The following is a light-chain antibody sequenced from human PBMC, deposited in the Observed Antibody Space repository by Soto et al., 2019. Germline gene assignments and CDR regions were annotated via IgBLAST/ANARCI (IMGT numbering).Light chain of an antibody. CDR1: QSVSSSY. CDR2: GAS. Sequence: EIVLTQSPGTLSLSPGERATLSCRASQSVSSSYLAWYQQKPGQAPRLLIYGASSRATGIPDRFSGSGSGTDFTLTIIRLEAEDFAVYYCQQYGRSPLYTFGQGTKLEIK. V-gene: IGKV3-20*01. CDR3: QQYGRSPLYT. J-gene: IGKJ2*01.